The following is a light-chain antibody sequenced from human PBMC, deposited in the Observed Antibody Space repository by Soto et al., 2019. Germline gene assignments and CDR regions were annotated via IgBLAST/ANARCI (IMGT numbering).Light chain of an antibody. CDR3: HQYNSRPRT. CDR1: QSISSD. V-gene: IGKV3-15*01. Sequence: EIVMTQSPATLSVSPGERATLSCRASQSISSDLAWYHQKPGQTPTLLTYGASSTANGIPSRFSGSGSGTEFTLTISSLQTEDFADYYCHQYNSRPRTFGQGKKLE. CDR2: GAS. J-gene: IGKJ2*02.